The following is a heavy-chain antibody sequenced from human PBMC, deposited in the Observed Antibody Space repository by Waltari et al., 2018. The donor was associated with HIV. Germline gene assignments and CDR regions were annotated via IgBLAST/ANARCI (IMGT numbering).Heavy chain of an antibody. CDR3: ATPAAKGTWFDS. CDR1: GVTANTFT. D-gene: IGHD2-2*01. Sequence: QVQLVQSGDEVRKSGSSVKVSCKASGVTANTFTINWVRQAPGQGLEWVGGLEWLGRSLPILGAPAYSQKLKGRLTLSADTATNTAFLQLSSLRSDDTAVYYCATPAAKGTWFDSWGQGSQIIVSS. V-gene: IGHV1-69*08. J-gene: IGHJ5*01. CDR2: SLPILGAP.